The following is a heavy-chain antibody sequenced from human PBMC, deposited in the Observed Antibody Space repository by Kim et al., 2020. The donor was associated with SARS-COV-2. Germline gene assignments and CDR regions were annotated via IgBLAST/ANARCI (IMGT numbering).Heavy chain of an antibody. CDR3: ARDTDWHFDL. CDR1: GFTFSDYW. J-gene: IGHJ2*01. V-gene: IGHV3-7*03. CDR2: IKEDGSER. Sequence: GGSLRLSCAASGFTFSDYWMTWVRQAPGRGLEWVANIKEDGSERYYVDSVKGRFTISRDNAKSSLYLQMNSLRVDDTAVYYCARDTDWHFDLWGRGTLGT.